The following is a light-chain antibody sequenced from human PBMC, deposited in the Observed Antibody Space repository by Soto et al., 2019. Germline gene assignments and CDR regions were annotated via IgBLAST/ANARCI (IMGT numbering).Light chain of an antibody. Sequence: QSALTQPASVSGSPGQSITISCTGTSSDVGAYNYVSWYQQHPGKAPKLMIYDVSNRPSGIADRFFGSKSANTASLTISGLQAEDEADYYCSSYTRSSTVVFGGGTKVTVL. CDR1: SSDVGAYNY. J-gene: IGLJ3*02. CDR3: SSYTRSSTVV. CDR2: DVS. V-gene: IGLV2-14*03.